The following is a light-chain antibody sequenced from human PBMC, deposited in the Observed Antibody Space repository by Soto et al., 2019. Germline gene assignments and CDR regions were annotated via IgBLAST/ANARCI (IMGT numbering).Light chain of an antibody. CDR3: SSFAGNNNLV. CDR2: EVS. J-gene: IGLJ2*01. Sequence: QSALTQPPSASGSPGQSVTISCTGTSSDVGGYNYVSWYQQHPGKAPKLMISEVSKRPSGVPDRFSASKSGNTASLTVSGVQAEDEADYYCSSFAGNNNLVFGGGTKLTVL. V-gene: IGLV2-8*01. CDR1: SSDVGGYNY.